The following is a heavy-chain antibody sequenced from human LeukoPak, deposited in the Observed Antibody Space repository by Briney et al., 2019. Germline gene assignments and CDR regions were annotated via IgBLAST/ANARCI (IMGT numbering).Heavy chain of an antibody. V-gene: IGHV4-59*01. CDR2: IYYTGST. CDR1: GGSISTYY. D-gene: IGHD6-13*01. J-gene: IGHJ2*01. CDR3: ARVYYSNSYDYWYFDL. Sequence: SETLSLTCTVSGGSISTYYWSWIRQPPGKGLEWIGYIYYTGSTSYNPSLKSRVTISVDTSKNQFSLKLSSVTAADTAVYYCARVYYSNSYDYWYFDLWGRGTLVTVSS.